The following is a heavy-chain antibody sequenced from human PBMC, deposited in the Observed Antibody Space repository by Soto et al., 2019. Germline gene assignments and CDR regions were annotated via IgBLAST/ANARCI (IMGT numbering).Heavy chain of an antibody. CDR2: IHHSGRT. D-gene: IGHD4-17*01. Sequence: SETLSLTCTVSGGSISSYYWSWIRQPPGKRLEYIGYIHHSGRTTYNPFLKSRVTISVDASKNQFSLRLNSVNAADTAVYYCARHDPLNTVTDPRGNLYYWGQGTLVTGS. CDR1: GGSISSYY. V-gene: IGHV4-59*08. J-gene: IGHJ4*02. CDR3: ARHDPLNTVTDPRGNLYY.